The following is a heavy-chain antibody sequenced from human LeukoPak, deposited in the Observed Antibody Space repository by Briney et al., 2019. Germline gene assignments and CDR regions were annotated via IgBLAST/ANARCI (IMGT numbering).Heavy chain of an antibody. J-gene: IGHJ3*02. CDR3: AAELYGGNSDCCNFEI. Sequence: GGSLRLSCAASGFTFSSYSMNWVRQAPGKGLEWVSSISSSSSYIYYADSVKGRFTISRDNAKNSLYLQMNSLRAEDTAVYYCAAELYGGNSDCCNFEIWGQGTMVTVSS. CDR2: ISSSSSYI. CDR1: GFTFSSYS. D-gene: IGHD4-23*01. V-gene: IGHV3-21*04.